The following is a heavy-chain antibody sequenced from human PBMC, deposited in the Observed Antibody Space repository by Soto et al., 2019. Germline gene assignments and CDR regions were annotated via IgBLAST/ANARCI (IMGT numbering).Heavy chain of an antibody. V-gene: IGHV3-74*03. CDR3: ARELPTTIRGGYYYSYGMDV. Sequence: GGSLRLSCAASGFIFSSYWIHWVRQAPGKGLVWVSRLHSDGSTTTYADSVKGRFTISRDNAKNTLYLQMNSLRAEDTAVYYCARELPTTIRGGYYYSYGMDVWGQGTTVTVSS. CDR1: GFIFSSYW. D-gene: IGHD2-2*02. CDR2: LHSDGSTT. J-gene: IGHJ6*02.